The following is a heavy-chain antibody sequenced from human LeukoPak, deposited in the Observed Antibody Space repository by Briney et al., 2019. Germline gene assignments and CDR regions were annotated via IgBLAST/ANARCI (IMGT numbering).Heavy chain of an antibody. D-gene: IGHD3-9*01. CDR2: ISWNSGSI. V-gene: IGHV3-9*01. CDR3: AKDRVLRYFDWSFDY. CDR1: GFTFDDYA. Sequence: PGGSLRLSCAASGFTFDDYAMHWVRQAPGKGLEWVSGISWNSGSIGYADSVKGRFTISRDNAKNSLYLQMNSLRAEDTAFYYCAKDRVLRYFDWSFDYWGQGTLVTVSS. J-gene: IGHJ4*02.